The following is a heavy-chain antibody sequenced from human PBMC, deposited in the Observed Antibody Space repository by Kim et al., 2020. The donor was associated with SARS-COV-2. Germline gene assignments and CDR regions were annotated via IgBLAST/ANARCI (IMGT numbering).Heavy chain of an antibody. J-gene: IGHJ3*02. D-gene: IGHD3-10*01. CDR3: ARDTGSGSYSVWNAFDI. V-gene: IGHV4-59*01. Sequence: LRSQVTFSVDTSKNQFSLKLSSVTAADTAVYYCARDTGSGSYSVWNAFDIWGQGTMVTVSS.